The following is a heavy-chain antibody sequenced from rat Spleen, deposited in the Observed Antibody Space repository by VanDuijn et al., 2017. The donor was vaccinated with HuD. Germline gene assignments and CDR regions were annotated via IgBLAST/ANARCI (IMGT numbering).Heavy chain of an antibody. CDR3: ARRHYGYTDYFDY. V-gene: IGHV5-7*01. CDR1: GFTFSDYN. Sequence: EVQLVESGGGLVQPGRSLRLSCAASGFTFSDYNMAWVRQAPKKGLEWVTAISYDGTTTYYRDSVKGRFTISRDNAKSTLGLQMDSLRSEDTATYYCARRHYGYTDYFDYWGQGVMVTVSS. D-gene: IGHD1-9*01. CDR2: ISYDGTTT. J-gene: IGHJ2*01.